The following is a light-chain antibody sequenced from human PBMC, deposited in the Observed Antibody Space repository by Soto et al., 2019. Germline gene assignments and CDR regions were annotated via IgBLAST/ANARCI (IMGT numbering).Light chain of an antibody. CDR1: QSVSSI. Sequence: EIVMTQSPATLSVSPGERATLSCRASQSVSSILAWYQQKPGQAPSLLIYGASTRATGIPARFSGSGSGAEFTLTISTLQSEDFAVYYCQQYNDWPALTFGGGTKVEIK. V-gene: IGKV3-15*01. J-gene: IGKJ4*01. CDR2: GAS. CDR3: QQYNDWPALT.